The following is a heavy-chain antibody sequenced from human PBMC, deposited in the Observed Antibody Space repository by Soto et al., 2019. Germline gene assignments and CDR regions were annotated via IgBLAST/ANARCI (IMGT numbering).Heavy chain of an antibody. V-gene: IGHV3-21*01. CDR1: GFTFSSYS. Sequence: GGSLRLSCAASGFTFSSYSMNWVRQAPGKGLEWVSSISNSSSYIYYADSVKGRFTISRDNAKNSLYLQMNSLRAEDTAVYYCARDGGHSSSWYEVYYYYYMDVWGKGTTVTVSS. J-gene: IGHJ6*03. CDR2: ISNSSSYI. D-gene: IGHD6-13*01. CDR3: ARDGGHSSSWYEVYYYYYMDV.